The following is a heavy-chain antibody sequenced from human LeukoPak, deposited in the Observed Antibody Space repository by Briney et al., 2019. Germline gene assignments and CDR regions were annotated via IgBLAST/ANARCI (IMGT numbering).Heavy chain of an antibody. CDR1: GGSLSGYY. D-gene: IGHD6-19*01. CDR2: NNHSGST. J-gene: IGHJ6*03. CDR3: ARDIRQWLVRGENYYYYYYMDV. V-gene: IGHV4-34*01. Sequence: SETLALTCAVYGGSLSGYYWSWIRQPPGKGLEWIGENNHSGSTNYNPSLKSRVTISVDTSKNQFSLKLSSVTAADTAVYYCARDIRQWLVRGENYYYYYYMDVWGKGTTVTVSS.